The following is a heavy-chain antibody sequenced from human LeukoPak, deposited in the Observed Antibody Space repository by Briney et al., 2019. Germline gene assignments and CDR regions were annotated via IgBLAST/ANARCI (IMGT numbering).Heavy chain of an antibody. J-gene: IGHJ6*02. Sequence: KPGESLRLSCAVSGFTFSSYSMNWVRQAPGRGLEWVSSISSSSSHIYYADSVKVPLTIPRDNAKNSLYLQMNSLRAEDTAVYYCARETTEWHGYSSSWLNTPHYYGMDVWGQGTTVTVSS. D-gene: IGHD6-13*01. CDR1: GFTFSSYS. V-gene: IGHV3-21*01. CDR3: ARETTEWHGYSSSWLNTPHYYGMDV. CDR2: ISSSSSHI.